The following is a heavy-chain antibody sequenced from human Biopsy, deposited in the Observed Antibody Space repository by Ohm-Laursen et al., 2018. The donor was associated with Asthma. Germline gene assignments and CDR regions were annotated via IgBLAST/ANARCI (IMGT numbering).Heavy chain of an antibody. V-gene: IGHV3-9*01. CDR3: AKVRSDWVITESFDY. CDR2: ISWISATI. J-gene: IGHJ4*02. Sequence: SSLRLSCAASGFKFDEYTMHWVRQAPGKGLEWVSGISWISATIGYADSVEGRFTISRDNAKNSVFLHMDSLRPEDTAFYYCAKVRSDWVITESFDYWGQGVLVTVSS. D-gene: IGHD3-22*01. CDR1: GFKFDEYT.